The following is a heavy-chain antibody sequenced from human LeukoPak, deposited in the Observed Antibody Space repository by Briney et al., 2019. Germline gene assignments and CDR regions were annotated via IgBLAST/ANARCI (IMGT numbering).Heavy chain of an antibody. J-gene: IGHJ6*04. D-gene: IGHD3-10*02. CDR2: LSGDGGTT. V-gene: IGHV3-23*01. Sequence: GGSLRLSCAASGFTFSSYAMSWVRQSPGKGLEWVSSLSGDGGTTDYADSVKGRFTISRDNSKNSLYLQMNSLRAEDTAVYYCAELGITMIGGVWGKGTTVTITS. CDR3: AELGITMIGGV. CDR1: GFTFSSYA.